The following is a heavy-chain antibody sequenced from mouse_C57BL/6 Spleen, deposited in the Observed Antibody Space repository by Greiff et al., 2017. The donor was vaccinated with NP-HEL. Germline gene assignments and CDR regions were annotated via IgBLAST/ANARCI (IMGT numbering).Heavy chain of an antibody. Sequence: VQLQQPGAELVKPGASVKLSCKASGYTFTSYWMQWVKQRPGQGLEWIGEIDPSDSYTNYNQKFKGKATLTVDTSSSTAYMQLSSLTSEDSAVYYCARDDSNPLAMDYWGQGTSVTVSS. CDR3: ARDDSNPLAMDY. CDR2: IDPSDSYT. CDR1: GYTFTSYW. J-gene: IGHJ4*01. D-gene: IGHD2-5*01. V-gene: IGHV1-50*01.